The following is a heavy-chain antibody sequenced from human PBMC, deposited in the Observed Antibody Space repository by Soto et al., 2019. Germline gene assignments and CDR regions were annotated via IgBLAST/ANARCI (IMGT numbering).Heavy chain of an antibody. V-gene: IGHV3-23*01. CDR2: ISGSGGST. CDR1: GFTFSSYA. J-gene: IGHJ4*02. D-gene: IGHD6-13*01. Sequence: SGFTFSSYAMSWVRQAPGKGLEWVSAISGSGGSTYYADSVKGRFTISRDNSKNTLYLQMNSLIAEDTAVYYFVKVYPYSSSWYWALYFDYWGQGTLVTVSS. CDR3: VKVYPYSSSWYWALYFDY.